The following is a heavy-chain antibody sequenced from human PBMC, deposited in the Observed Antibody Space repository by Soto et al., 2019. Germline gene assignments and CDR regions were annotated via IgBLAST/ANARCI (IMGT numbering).Heavy chain of an antibody. V-gene: IGHV4-30-2*01. CDR2: IYHSGST. D-gene: IGHD2-15*01. CDR1: GGSISSGGYS. CDR3: ARGQVVAAQH. J-gene: IGHJ4*02. Sequence: QLQLQESGSGLVKPSQTLSLTCAVSGGSISSGGYSWSWIRQPPGKCLEWIGYIYHSGSTYYNPSLKSRVTISVDRSKNQFSLKRSSVTAADTAVYYCARGQVVAAQHWGQGTLVTVSS.